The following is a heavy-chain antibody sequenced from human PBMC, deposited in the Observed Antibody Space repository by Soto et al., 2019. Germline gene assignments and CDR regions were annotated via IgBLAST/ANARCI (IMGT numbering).Heavy chain of an antibody. J-gene: IGHJ2*01. CDR3: ARDRLLIQYLTGDWYFDL. CDR2: ISSSGSTI. CDR1: GFTFSSYE. D-gene: IGHD4-4*01. V-gene: IGHV3-48*03. Sequence: GSLRLSCAASGFTFSSYEMNWVRQAPGKGLEWVSYISSSGSTIYYADSVKGRFTISRDNAKNSLYLQMNSLRAEDTAVYYCARDRLLIQYLTGDWYFDLWGRGTLVTAPQ.